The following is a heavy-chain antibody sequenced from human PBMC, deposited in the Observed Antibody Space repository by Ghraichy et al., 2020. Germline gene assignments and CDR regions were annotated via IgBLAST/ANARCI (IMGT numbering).Heavy chain of an antibody. V-gene: IGHV4-34*01. D-gene: IGHD6-13*01. CDR3: ARGRKSSQQLVPLPFDY. CDR2: INHYGST. CDR1: GGSFTSYY. J-gene: IGHJ4*02. Sequence: SQTLSLTCAGYGGSFTSYYCSWIRPPPGKGLEWIGEINHYGSTNYNPSLKSRVTLSVDRSKDQFSLKLNSVTAADTAVFYCARGRKSSQQLVPLPFDYWGRGILLTVSS.